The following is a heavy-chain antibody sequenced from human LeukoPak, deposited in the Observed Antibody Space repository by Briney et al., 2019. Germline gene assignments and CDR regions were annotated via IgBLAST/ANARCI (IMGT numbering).Heavy chain of an antibody. CDR3: AKDRGDYDFWSGSPSYYMDV. D-gene: IGHD3-3*01. V-gene: IGHV3-23*01. CDR2: ISGSGGST. Sequence: GGSLRLSCAASGFTFSSYAMSWVRQAPGKGLEWVSAISGSGGSTYYADSVKGRFTISRDNSKNTLYLQMNSLRAEDTAVYYCAKDRGDYDFWSGSPSYYMDVWGKGTTVTVSS. CDR1: GFTFSSYA. J-gene: IGHJ6*03.